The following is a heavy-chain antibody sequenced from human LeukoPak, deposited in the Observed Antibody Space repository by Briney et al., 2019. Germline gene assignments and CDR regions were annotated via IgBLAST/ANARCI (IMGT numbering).Heavy chain of an antibody. V-gene: IGHV3-23*01. J-gene: IGHJ6*03. Sequence: GGSLRLSCAASGFTFSSYAMSWVRQAPGKGLEWVSAISGSGGSTYYADSVKGRFTISRDNSKNTLYLQMNSLRAEGTAVYYCAKDGYDYYYYYMDVWGKGTTVTVSS. CDR3: AKDGYDYYYYYMDV. CDR2: ISGSGGST. CDR1: GFTFSSYA. D-gene: IGHD1-1*01.